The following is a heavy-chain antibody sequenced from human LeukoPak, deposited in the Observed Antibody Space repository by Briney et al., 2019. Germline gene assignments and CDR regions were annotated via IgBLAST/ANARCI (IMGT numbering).Heavy chain of an antibody. D-gene: IGHD2-2*02. CDR3: ARYPNIVVVPAAIEETYGMDV. CDR1: GYTFTGYY. CDR2: INPNSGGT. V-gene: IGHV1-2*02. J-gene: IGHJ6*02. Sequence: ASVKVSCKASGYTFTGYYMHWVRQAPGQGLEWMGWINPNSGGTNYAQKFQGRVTMTRDTSISTAYMELSRLRSDDTAVYYCARYPNIVVVPAAIEETYGMDVWGQGTTVTVSS.